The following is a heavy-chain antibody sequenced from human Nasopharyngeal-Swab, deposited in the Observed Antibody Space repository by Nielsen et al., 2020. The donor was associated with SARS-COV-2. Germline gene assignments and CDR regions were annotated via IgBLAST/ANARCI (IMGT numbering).Heavy chain of an antibody. V-gene: IGHV3-33*01. CDR1: GFTFRNYG. CDR3: VRDNGYNTLDF. J-gene: IGHJ4*02. D-gene: IGHD5-24*01. CDR2: IWYDGTNS. Sequence: GGSLRLSCAASGFTFRNYGMHWVRRAPGKGLEWVTFIWYDGTNSFYADSVKGRFTSSRDNSKNTMYLQMNSLRAEDTAVYYCVRDNGYNTLDFWGQGTLVTVSS.